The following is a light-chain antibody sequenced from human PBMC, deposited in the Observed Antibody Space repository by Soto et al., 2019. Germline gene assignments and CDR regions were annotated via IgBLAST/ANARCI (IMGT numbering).Light chain of an antibody. Sequence: DIQMTQSPSTLSASVVDGVTITCRASQSISRYLAWYQQKPGKAPKVLIYDVSSLKSGVPSRFSGSGSGTEFTLSISSLQPDDFATYYCQQYKSYWTFGQGTKVDIK. CDR3: QQYKSYWT. CDR2: DVS. CDR1: QSISRY. J-gene: IGKJ1*01. V-gene: IGKV1-5*01.